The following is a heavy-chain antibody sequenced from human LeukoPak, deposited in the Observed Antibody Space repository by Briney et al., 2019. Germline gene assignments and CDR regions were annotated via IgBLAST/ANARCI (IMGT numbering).Heavy chain of an antibody. V-gene: IGHV1-69*04. CDR1: GYTFTSYG. D-gene: IGHD6-13*01. Sequence: SVKVSCKASGYTFTSYGISWVRQAPGQGLEWMGRIIPILGIANYAQKFQGRVTITADKSTSTAYMELSSLRSEDTAVYYCARACSSSWYYFDYWGQGTLVTVSS. CDR3: ARACSSSWYYFDY. J-gene: IGHJ4*02. CDR2: IIPILGIA.